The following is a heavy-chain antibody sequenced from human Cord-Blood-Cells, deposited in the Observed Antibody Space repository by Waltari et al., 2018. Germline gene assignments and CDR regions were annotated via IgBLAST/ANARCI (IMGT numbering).Heavy chain of an antibody. CDR1: GGSFRGYY. J-gene: IGHJ6*02. D-gene: IGHD3-22*01. V-gene: IGHV4-34*01. Sequence: QVQLQQWGAGLLKPSETLSLTCAVYGGSFRGYYWSWIRQPPGKRLVWIGEINHSGSTNYNPSLKSRVTISVDTSKNQFSLKLSSVTAADTAVYYCAREGGRNYYDSSGYYYYYGMDVWGQGTTVTVSS. CDR2: INHSGST. CDR3: AREGGRNYYDSSGYYYYYGMDV.